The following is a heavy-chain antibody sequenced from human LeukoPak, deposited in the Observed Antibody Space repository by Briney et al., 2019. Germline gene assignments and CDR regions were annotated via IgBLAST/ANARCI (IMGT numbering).Heavy chain of an antibody. CDR3: ARVSRLRNPRTLDL. CDR1: GFTFPIYW. D-gene: IGHD3-16*02. J-gene: IGHJ5*02. CDR2: IHEDGSQI. V-gene: IGHV3-7*01. Sequence: GGSLRLSCAASGFTFPIYWMTWVRQAPGKGLEWVANIHEDGSQIYYVDSVKGRFTISRDNAKNSLHLQMSSLRVEDTAVYYCARVSRLRNPRTLDLWGQGTLVTVSS.